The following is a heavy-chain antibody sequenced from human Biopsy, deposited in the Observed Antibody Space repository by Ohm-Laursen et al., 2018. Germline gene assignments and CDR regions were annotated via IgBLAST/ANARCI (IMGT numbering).Heavy chain of an antibody. CDR1: GVSISSYF. J-gene: IGHJ4*02. CDR3: ARLSTLFGVADFTDD. V-gene: IGHV4-59*08. CDR2: ISNSGTT. D-gene: IGHD3-3*01. Sequence: GTLSLTCTVSGVSISSYFWSWIRQPPGKGLQWIGSISNSGTTKSSPSLKSRVNISLHTSKNQLSLKLTSVTAADTAVYYCARLSTLFGVADFTDDWGQGTLVTVSS.